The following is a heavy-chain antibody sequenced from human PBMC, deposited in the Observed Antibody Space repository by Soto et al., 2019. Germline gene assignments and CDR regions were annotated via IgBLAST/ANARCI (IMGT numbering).Heavy chain of an antibody. CDR1: GYSFTSYW. V-gene: IGHV5-10-1*01. CDR2: IDPSDSYT. D-gene: IGHD5-12*01. J-gene: IGHJ6*02. CDR3: ARLSAGYSGYDRDYYYGMDV. Sequence: PGESLKISCKGSGYSFTSYWISWVRQMPGKGLEWMGRIDPSDSYTNYSPSFQGHVTISADKSISTAYLQWSSLKASDTAMYYCARLSAGYSGYDRDYYYGMDVWGQGTTVTVSS.